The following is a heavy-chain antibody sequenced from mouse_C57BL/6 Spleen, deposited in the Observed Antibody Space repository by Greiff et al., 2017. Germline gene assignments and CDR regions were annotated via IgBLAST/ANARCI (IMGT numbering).Heavy chain of an antibody. V-gene: IGHV10-1*01. CDR1: GFSFNTYA. CDR3: VRHDDGYYHYYAMDY. CDR2: IRSKSNNYAT. D-gene: IGHD2-3*01. J-gene: IGHJ4*01. Sequence: EVKVEESGGGLVQPKGSLKLSCAASGFSFNTYAMNWVRQAPGKGLEWVARIRSKSNNYATYYADSVKDRFTISRDDSESMLYLQMNNLKTEDTAMYYCVRHDDGYYHYYAMDYWGQGTSVTVSS.